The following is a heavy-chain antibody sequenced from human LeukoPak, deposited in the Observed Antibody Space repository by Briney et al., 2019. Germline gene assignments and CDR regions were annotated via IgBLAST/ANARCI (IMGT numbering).Heavy chain of an antibody. CDR3: ARGRILTGYYPFDY. Sequence: ISYDGSNKYYADSVKGRFTISRDNSKNTLYLQMNSLRAEDTAVYYCARGRILTGYYPFDYWGQGTLVTVSS. J-gene: IGHJ4*02. CDR2: ISYDGSNK. D-gene: IGHD3-9*01. V-gene: IGHV3-30*07.